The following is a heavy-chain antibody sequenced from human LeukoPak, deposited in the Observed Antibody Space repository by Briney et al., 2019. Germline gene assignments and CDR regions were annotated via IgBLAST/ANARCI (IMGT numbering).Heavy chain of an antibody. CDR1: GFTFISYV. V-gene: IGHV3-74*01. CDR3: TRELPREVTLDY. Sequence: GGSLRLSCAASGFTFISYVMQWVRQAPGKGLVWVSRINTDGSSTSYADSVKGRFTVSRDNAKNTVYLQVNSLRAEDTAVYFCTRELPREVTLDYWGQGTLVTVSS. CDR2: INTDGSST. D-gene: IGHD2-21*02. J-gene: IGHJ4*01.